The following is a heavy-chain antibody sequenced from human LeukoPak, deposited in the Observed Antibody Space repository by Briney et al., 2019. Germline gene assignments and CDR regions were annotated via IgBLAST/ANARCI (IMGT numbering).Heavy chain of an antibody. Sequence: SSETLSLTCTVSGGSISSSSYYWGWIRQPPGKGLQWIGEINHSGSTNYNPSLKSRVTISVDTSKNQFSLKLSSVTAADTAVYYCARGLGYCSSTSCQLNWFDPWGQGTLVTVSS. D-gene: IGHD2-2*01. CDR3: ARGLGYCSSTSCQLNWFDP. CDR2: INHSGST. CDR1: GGSISSSSYY. J-gene: IGHJ5*02. V-gene: IGHV4-39*07.